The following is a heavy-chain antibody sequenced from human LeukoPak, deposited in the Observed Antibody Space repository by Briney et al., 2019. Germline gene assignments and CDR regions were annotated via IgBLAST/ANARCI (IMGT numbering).Heavy chain of an antibody. CDR2: IYPGDSDT. V-gene: IGHV5-51*01. D-gene: IGHD3-22*01. J-gene: IGHJ4*02. Sequence: GGSLKISCKGSGYSFTSYWIGWVRQMPGKGLEWMGIIYPGDSDTRYSPSFQGQVTISADKSISTAYLQWSSLKASDTAMYYCARQTYYYDSSGYYYRYPFDYWGQGTLVTVSS. CDR1: GYSFTSYW. CDR3: ARQTYYYDSSGYYYRYPFDY.